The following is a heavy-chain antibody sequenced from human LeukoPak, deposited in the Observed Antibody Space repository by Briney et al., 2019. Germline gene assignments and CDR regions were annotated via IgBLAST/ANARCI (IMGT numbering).Heavy chain of an antibody. CDR1: GGTFSSYA. J-gene: IGHJ4*02. D-gene: IGHD3-22*01. CDR3: AREYYYDSSAFGY. V-gene: IGHV1-69*05. Sequence: AASVKVSCKASGGTFSSYAISWVRQAPGQGLEWMGRIIPIFGTANYAQKFQGRVTITTDESTSTAYMELSSLRSEDTAVYYCAREYYYDSSAFGYWGQGTLVTVSS. CDR2: IIPIFGTA.